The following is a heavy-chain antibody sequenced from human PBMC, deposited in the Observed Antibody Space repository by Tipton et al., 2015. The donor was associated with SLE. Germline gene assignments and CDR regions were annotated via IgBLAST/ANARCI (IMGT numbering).Heavy chain of an antibody. J-gene: IGHJ3*02. V-gene: IGHV4-59*01. Sequence: TLSLTCTVSGGSISSYYWSWIRQPPGKGLEWIGYIYYSGSTNYNPSLKSRVTISVDTSKNQFSLKLSSVTAADTAVYYCAGEQEQPCAFDIWGQGTMVTVSS. CDR1: GGSISSYY. CDR3: AGEQEQPCAFDI. CDR2: IYYSGST. D-gene: IGHD6-13*01.